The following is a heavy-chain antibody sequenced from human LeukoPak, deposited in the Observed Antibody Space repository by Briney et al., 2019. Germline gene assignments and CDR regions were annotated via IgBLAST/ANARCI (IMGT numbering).Heavy chain of an antibody. Sequence: GGSLRLSCTASGFTFGDYAMSWVRQAPGKGLEWVVFIRSKACGGTTEYAASVKGRFTISRDDSKSIAYLQMNSLNTEDTAVYYCTRAYCGGDCYFQHWGQGTLVTVSS. D-gene: IGHD2-21*02. CDR3: TRAYCGGDCYFQH. CDR2: IRSKACGGTT. CDR1: GFTFGDYA. V-gene: IGHV3-49*04. J-gene: IGHJ1*01.